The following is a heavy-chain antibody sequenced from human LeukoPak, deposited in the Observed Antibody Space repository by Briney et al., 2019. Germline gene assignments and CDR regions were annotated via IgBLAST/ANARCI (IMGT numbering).Heavy chain of an antibody. J-gene: IGHJ4*02. V-gene: IGHV4-59*01. D-gene: IGHD3-22*01. CDR2: IFYSGNT. CDR1: GASISSYY. CDR3: ARDLGGYYQSSGPGYFDY. Sequence: SETLSLTCTVSGASISSYYWSWIRQSPGKGLEWIEYIFYSGNTSNNPSLKSRVTISVDTSKNQFSLKLTSVTAAVTAVYYCARDLGGYYQSSGPGYFDYWGQGTLVTVSS.